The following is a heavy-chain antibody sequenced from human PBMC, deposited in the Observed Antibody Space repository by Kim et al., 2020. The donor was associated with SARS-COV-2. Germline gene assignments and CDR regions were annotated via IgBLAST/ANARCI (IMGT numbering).Heavy chain of an antibody. Sequence: GGSLRLSCAASGFTFSSYGMHWVRQAPGKGLEWVAVISYDRSNKYYADSVKGRFTISRDNSKNTLYLQMNSLRAEDTAVYYCALIGQDFDPWGQGTLVTVSS. J-gene: IGHJ5*02. D-gene: IGHD2-15*01. V-gene: IGHV3-30*03. CDR3: ALIGQDFDP. CDR1: GFTFSSYG. CDR2: ISYDRSNK.